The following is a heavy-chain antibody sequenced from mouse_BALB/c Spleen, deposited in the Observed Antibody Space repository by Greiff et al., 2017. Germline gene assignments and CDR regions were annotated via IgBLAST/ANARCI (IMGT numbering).Heavy chain of an antibody. CDR2: INPSSGYT. CDR1: GYTFTSYT. V-gene: IGHV1-4*02. J-gene: IGHJ3*01. CDR3: ARGYYGSSPPWFAY. Sequence: VKVVESAAELARPGASVKMSCKASGYTFTSYTMHWVKQRPGQGLEWIGYINPSSGYTEYNQKFKDKTTLTADKSSSTAYMQLSSLTSEDSAVYYCARGYYGSSPPWFAYWGQGTLVTVSA. D-gene: IGHD1-1*01.